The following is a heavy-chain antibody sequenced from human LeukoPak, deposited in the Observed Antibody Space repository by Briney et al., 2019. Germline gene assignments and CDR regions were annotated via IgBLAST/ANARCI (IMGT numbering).Heavy chain of an antibody. Sequence: GGSVKVSCEASGYTFTGYYMRWVRQAPGQGLEWMGWINPNGGGTNYAQKFQGRVTMTRDASISKAYMELRRLRSDDKAVYYYARVLDYYYYYMDVWGKGTTVTVSS. CDR1: GYTFTGYY. V-gene: IGHV1-2*02. J-gene: IGHJ6*03. CDR2: INPNGGGT. CDR3: ARVLDYYYYYMDV.